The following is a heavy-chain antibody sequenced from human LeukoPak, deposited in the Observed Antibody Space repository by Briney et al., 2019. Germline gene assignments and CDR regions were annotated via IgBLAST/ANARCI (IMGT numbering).Heavy chain of an antibody. CDR3: ATNLLWFGDDAFDI. V-gene: IGHV3-66*02. CDR2: IYSGGST. J-gene: IGHJ3*02. D-gene: IGHD3-10*01. Sequence: GGSLRLSCAASGFTVSSNYMTWVRQAPGKGLEWVSLIYSGGSTYYADSVKGRFTISRDNSKNTLYLQMNSLRAEDTAVSYCATNLLWFGDDAFDIWGQGTMVTVSS. CDR1: GFTVSSNY.